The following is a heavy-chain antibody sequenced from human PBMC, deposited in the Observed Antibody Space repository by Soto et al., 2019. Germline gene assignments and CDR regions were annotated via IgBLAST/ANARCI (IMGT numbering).Heavy chain of an antibody. V-gene: IGHV3-30-3*01. CDR3: ARDDRWELLPPGYYYYGMDV. D-gene: IGHD1-26*01. Sequence: GSLRLSCAASGFTFSSYATHWVRQAPGKGLEWVAVISYDGSNKYYADSVKGRFTISRDNSKNTLYLQMNSLRAEDTAVYYCARDDRWELLPPGYYYYGMDVWGQGTTVTVSS. CDR2: ISYDGSNK. J-gene: IGHJ6*02. CDR1: GFTFSSYA.